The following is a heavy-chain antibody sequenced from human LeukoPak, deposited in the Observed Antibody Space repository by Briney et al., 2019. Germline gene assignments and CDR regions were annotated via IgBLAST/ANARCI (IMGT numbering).Heavy chain of an antibody. CDR1: GYTFTTYN. D-gene: IGHD3-22*01. CDR2: ISGYNGNT. CDR3: ASLKNYYDSSGYLVTDAFDI. J-gene: IGHJ3*02. Sequence: ASVKVSCKASGYTFTTYNINWVRQAPGQGLEWMGWISGYNGNTNYAQRLQGRVTMTTDTSTSTAYMELRSLKSDDTAVYYCASLKNYYDSSGYLVTDAFDIWGQGTMVTVSS. V-gene: IGHV1-18*01.